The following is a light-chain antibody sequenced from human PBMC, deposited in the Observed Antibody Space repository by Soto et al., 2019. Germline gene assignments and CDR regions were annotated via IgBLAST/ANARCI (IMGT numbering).Light chain of an antibody. J-gene: IGKJ5*01. V-gene: IGKV3-11*01. CDR2: DAS. CDR3: QQRSNWPPIT. Sequence: IVLTQSPATLSLSPGERAALSCRASQSVSTSLAWYQHKPGQAPRLIIYDASKRAPGIPARFSGSGSGTDFTLTISSLEPEDFAVYYCQQRSNWPPITFGQGTRLEIK. CDR1: QSVSTS.